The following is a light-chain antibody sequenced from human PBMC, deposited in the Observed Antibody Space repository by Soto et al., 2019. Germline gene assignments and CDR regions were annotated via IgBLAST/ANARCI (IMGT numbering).Light chain of an antibody. CDR3: QQYNSYSPWT. V-gene: IGKV1-5*01. CDR1: QSISSW. CDR2: DAS. Sequence: DIQMSQSPSTLSASVGDRVTITCRASQSISSWLAWYQQKPGKAPKVLIYDASTLQRGVPSRFSGSGSGTEFTLTISSLQPDDFATYYCQQYNSYSPWTFGQGTKVDIK. J-gene: IGKJ1*01.